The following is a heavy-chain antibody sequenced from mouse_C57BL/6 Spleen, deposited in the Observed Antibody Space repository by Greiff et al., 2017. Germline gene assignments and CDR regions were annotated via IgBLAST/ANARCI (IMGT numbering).Heavy chain of an antibody. V-gene: IGHV1-5*01. Sequence: EVQRVESGTVLARPGASVKMSCKTSGYTFTSYWMHWVKQRLGQGLEWIGAIYPGNSDTSYNQKFKGKAKLTAVTSASTAYMELSSLTNEDSAVYYCTRVDYYGSGGFAYWGQGTLVTVSA. CDR2: IYPGNSDT. D-gene: IGHD1-1*01. CDR1: GYTFTSYW. CDR3: TRVDYYGSGGFAY. J-gene: IGHJ3*01.